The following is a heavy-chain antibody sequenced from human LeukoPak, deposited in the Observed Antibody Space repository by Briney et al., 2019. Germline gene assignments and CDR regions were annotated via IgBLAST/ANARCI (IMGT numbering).Heavy chain of an antibody. Sequence: PSETLSLTCTVSGGSISSGGYYWSWIRQPPGKGLEWIGYIYHSGSTYYNPSLKSRVTISVDRSKNQFSLKLSSVTAADTAVYYCARVPYYYDSSGYGDAFDIWGQGTMVTVSS. J-gene: IGHJ3*02. D-gene: IGHD3-22*01. CDR2: IYHSGST. V-gene: IGHV4-30-2*01. CDR1: GGSISSGGYY. CDR3: ARVPYYYDSSGYGDAFDI.